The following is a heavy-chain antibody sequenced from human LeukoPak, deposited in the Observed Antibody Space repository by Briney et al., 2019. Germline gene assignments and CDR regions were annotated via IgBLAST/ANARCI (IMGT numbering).Heavy chain of an antibody. J-gene: IGHJ4*02. CDR2: IIPIFGTA. D-gene: IGHD4-23*01. Sequence: ASVKVSCKASGGTFSSYAISWVRQAPGQGLEWMGGIIPIFGTANYAQKFQGRVTITADESTSTAYMELSSLRSEDTAVYYCARGAFYGGNPEGFDYWGQGTPVTVSS. CDR3: ARGAFYGGNPEGFDY. CDR1: GGTFSSYA. V-gene: IGHV1-69*13.